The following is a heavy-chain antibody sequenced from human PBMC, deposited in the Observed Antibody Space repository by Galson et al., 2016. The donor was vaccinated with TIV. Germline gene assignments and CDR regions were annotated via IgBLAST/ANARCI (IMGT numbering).Heavy chain of an antibody. J-gene: IGHJ4*02. Sequence: SLRLSCAGSGFPFRDYWMTWVRQAPGKGLEWVASITEDGSEKRYLDSVKGRFTFSRDNAKNSLYLQMRSLRAEDTAVYYCARPPYCGGDCFKYVYWGQGTLVTVSS. V-gene: IGHV3-7*01. D-gene: IGHD2-21*01. CDR3: ARPPYCGGDCFKYVY. CDR1: GFPFRDYW. CDR2: ITEDGSEK.